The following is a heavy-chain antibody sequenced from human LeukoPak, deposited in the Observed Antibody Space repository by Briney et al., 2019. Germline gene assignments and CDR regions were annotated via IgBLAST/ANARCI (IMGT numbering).Heavy chain of an antibody. J-gene: IGHJ4*02. CDR3: ASAGGDSRSPLPFYY. V-gene: IGHV3-7*03. D-gene: IGHD6-6*01. CDR1: GFTFDKYW. CDR2: IKQDGSEK. Sequence: GGSLRLSCAASGFTFDKYWMSWVRQAPGKGLEWVANIKQDGSEKYYVDSVKGRFTISRDNAENSLFLQINSLRAEDTAVYFCASAGGDSRSPLPFYYWGQGTLVTVSS.